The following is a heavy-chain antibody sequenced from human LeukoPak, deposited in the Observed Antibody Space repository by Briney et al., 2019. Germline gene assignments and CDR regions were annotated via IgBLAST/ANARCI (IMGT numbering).Heavy chain of an antibody. D-gene: IGHD3-10*01. CDR2: IRYDGDNA. Sequence: GGSLRLSCAASGFTFSMFGMHWVRQAPGKGLEWVAFIRYDGDNAFYADSVKGRFTISRDNSKNTLYLQMNSLRAEDTAVYYCARDYYGSGSDYYGMDVWGQGTTVTVSS. J-gene: IGHJ6*02. CDR1: GFTFSMFG. CDR3: ARDYYGSGSDYYGMDV. V-gene: IGHV3-30*02.